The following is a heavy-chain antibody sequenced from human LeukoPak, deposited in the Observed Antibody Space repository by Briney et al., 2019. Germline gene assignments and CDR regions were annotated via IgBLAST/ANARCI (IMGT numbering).Heavy chain of an antibody. J-gene: IGHJ4*02. D-gene: IGHD1-26*01. V-gene: IGHV3-48*04. Sequence: GGSLRPSCTGSGFTSGTFSMNWVRQAPGKGTEWISYISSDSTTIQYADSVKGRLITTRDNTKNSLYLQLSNLRGEDTALYYCARGTGTYYYWGQGALVSVSS. CDR3: ARGTGTYYY. CDR1: GFTSGTFS. CDR2: ISSDSTTI.